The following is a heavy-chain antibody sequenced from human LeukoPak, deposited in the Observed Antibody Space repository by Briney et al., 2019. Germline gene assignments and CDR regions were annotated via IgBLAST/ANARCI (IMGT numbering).Heavy chain of an antibody. V-gene: IGHV4-4*07. Sequence: SETLSLTCTVSGAPISSYYWSWTRQPAGKGLEWIGRIYTSGSTTYNPSLKSRVTMSVDTSKNQFSLKLSSVTAADTAVYYCARDTSLSGDYYGSGSPLGAFDIWGQGTMVTVSS. D-gene: IGHD3-10*01. J-gene: IGHJ3*02. CDR3: ARDTSLSGDYYGSGSPLGAFDI. CDR1: GAPISSYY. CDR2: IYTSGST.